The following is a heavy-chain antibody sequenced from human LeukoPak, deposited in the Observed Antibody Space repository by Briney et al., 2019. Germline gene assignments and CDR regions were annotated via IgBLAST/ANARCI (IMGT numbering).Heavy chain of an antibody. V-gene: IGHV1-24*01. Sequence: ASVKVSCKVSGYTLTELSMHWVRQAPGKGLEWMGGFDPEDGETIYAQKFQGRVTMTEDTSTDTAYMELSSLRSEDTAVYYCARADRVTAASCYDYWGQGTLVTVSS. D-gene: IGHD2-21*02. CDR3: ARADRVTAASCYDY. CDR2: FDPEDGET. CDR1: GYTLTELS. J-gene: IGHJ4*02.